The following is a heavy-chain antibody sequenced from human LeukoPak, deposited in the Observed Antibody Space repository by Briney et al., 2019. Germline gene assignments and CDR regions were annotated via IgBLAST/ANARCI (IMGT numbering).Heavy chain of an antibody. CDR3: ARGGEVMWWFDP. Sequence: SETLSLTCTVSGVSISTYYWSWLRQPPGKGLEWIGYIYYSGSTNHNPSLKSRVTISVGTSKNQFSLKSSSVTAADTAVYYCARGGEVMWWFDPWGQGALVTVSS. V-gene: IGHV4-59*01. CDR1: GVSISTYY. CDR2: IYYSGST. D-gene: IGHD3-16*01. J-gene: IGHJ5*02.